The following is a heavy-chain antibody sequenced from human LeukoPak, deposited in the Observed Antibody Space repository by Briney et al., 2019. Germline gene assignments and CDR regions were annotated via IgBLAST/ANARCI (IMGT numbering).Heavy chain of an antibody. V-gene: IGHV2-5*01. CDR1: GFSLSTSGVG. CDR2: IYWNDDK. CDR3: AHNTNAGYCSSTSCLNCFDP. J-gene: IGHJ5*02. Sequence: MGSGPTLVNPPQTLTLTCTFSGFSLSTSGVGVGWIRQPPGKALEWLALIYWNDDKRYSPSLERRLTITKDTSKNQVVLTMTNMDPVDTATYYCAHNTNAGYCSSTSCLNCFDPWGQGTLVTVSS. D-gene: IGHD2-2*03.